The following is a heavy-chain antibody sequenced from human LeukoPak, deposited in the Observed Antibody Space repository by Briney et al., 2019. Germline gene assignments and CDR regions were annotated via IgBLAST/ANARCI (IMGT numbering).Heavy chain of an antibody. D-gene: IGHD2-15*01. J-gene: IGHJ3*02. Sequence: GGSLRLSRAASGFTFDDYGMSWVRQAPGKGLEWVSGINWNGGSTGYADSVKGRFTISRDNAKNSLYLQMNSLRAEDTALYYCARFVVGYDAFDIWGQGTMVTVSS. V-gene: IGHV3-20*04. CDR1: GFTFDDYG. CDR2: INWNGGST. CDR3: ARFVVGYDAFDI.